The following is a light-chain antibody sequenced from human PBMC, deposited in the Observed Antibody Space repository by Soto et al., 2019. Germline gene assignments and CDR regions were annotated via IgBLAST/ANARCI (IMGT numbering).Light chain of an antibody. V-gene: IGKV1-39*01. CDR3: QQSYSTPWT. J-gene: IGKJ1*01. CDR2: AAS. CDR1: QSISSY. Sequence: DIQMTQSPSSLSASVGDRVTITCRASQSISSYLNWYQQKPGKAPKLLIYAASSLQSGVPSRFSGSGSGTDFTLTISRLQHEDVANYYCQQSYSTPWTFGQGTKVEIK.